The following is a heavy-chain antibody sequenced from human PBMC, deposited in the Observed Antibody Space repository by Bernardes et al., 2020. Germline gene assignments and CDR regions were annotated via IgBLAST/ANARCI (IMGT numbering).Heavy chain of an antibody. CDR2: INSDGSTT. CDR3: ARVGWRVPAATDAFDI. J-gene: IGHJ3*02. Sequence: GGSLRLSCGASGFTFSSYWMHWVRKAPGKGLVWVSRINSDGSTTKYAASVKGRFTISRDNAQNTLYLQMNSLRAEDTAVYYCARVGWRVPAATDAFDIWGLGTMVTVSS. V-gene: IGHV3-74*03. CDR1: GFTFSSYW. D-gene: IGHD2-2*01.